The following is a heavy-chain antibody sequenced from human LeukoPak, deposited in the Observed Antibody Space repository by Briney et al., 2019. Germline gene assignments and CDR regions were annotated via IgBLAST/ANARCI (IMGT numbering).Heavy chain of an antibody. CDR3: ARVGGSSWYWFDP. J-gene: IGHJ5*02. CDR1: GYTFTSYY. V-gene: IGHV1-46*01. Sequence: GASVKVSCKASGYTFTSYYMHWVRQAPGQGLEWMGIINPSGGSTSYAQKFQGGVTMSRDTSTSTVYMELSSLRSEDTAVYYCARVGGSSWYWFDPWGQGTLVTVSS. D-gene: IGHD6-13*01. CDR2: INPSGGST.